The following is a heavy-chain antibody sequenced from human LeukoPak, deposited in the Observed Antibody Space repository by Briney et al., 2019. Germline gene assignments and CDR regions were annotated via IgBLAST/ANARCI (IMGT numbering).Heavy chain of an antibody. CDR3: ATVRVLPFDY. CDR1: GYTLPEIS. V-gene: IGHV1-24*01. CDR2: FDPEDGET. D-gene: IGHD4/OR15-4a*01. J-gene: IGHJ4*02. Sequence: ASVKVSCKGSGYTLPEISMHSVGQAPGKGLEWMGGFDPEDGETIYAQKFQGRVTMTEDTSTDTAYMELSSLRSEDTAVYYCATVRVLPFDYGCQGNLVTVSS.